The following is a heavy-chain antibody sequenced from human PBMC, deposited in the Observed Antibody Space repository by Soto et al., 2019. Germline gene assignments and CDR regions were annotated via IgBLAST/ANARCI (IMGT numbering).Heavy chain of an antibody. Sequence: PGGSLRLSCAASGFTFSSYGMHWVRQAPGKGLEWVAVIWYDGSNKYYADSVKGRFTISRDNSKNTLYLQMNSLRAEDTAVYYCARGSIVVVPAAIAYYGMDVWGQGTTVTVSS. CDR1: GFTFSSYG. J-gene: IGHJ6*02. D-gene: IGHD2-2*01. CDR3: ARGSIVVVPAAIAYYGMDV. CDR2: IWYDGSNK. V-gene: IGHV3-33*01.